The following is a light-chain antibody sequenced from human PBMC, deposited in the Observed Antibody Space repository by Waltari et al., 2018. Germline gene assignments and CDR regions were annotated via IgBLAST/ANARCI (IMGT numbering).Light chain of an antibody. Sequence: DFQMTQSPSTLAASVGDRVTIACRASHSIDYWLAWYQQQPGTAPKLLIYDASNLDSGVPSRFSGSGSGTEFALTISSLQPDDFATYYCQQYRDYPLTFGGGTNLEIK. CDR2: DAS. CDR1: HSIDYW. V-gene: IGKV1-5*01. J-gene: IGKJ4*01. CDR3: QQYRDYPLT.